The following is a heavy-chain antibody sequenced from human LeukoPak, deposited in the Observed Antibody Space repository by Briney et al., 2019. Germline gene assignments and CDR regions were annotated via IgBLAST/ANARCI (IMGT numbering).Heavy chain of an antibody. J-gene: IGHJ4*02. D-gene: IGHD5-12*01. CDR2: IKQDGSEE. Sequence: GSLRLSCAASGFILRSHWMSWVRPAPGRGLEWVAHIKQDGSEEQYVDSVEGRFILSRDDAKNSVYLQMNSLRVDDTAVYYCARGPNFGSRVDYFDYWGQGTPVTVSS. V-gene: IGHV3-7*01. CDR1: GFILRSHW. CDR3: ARGPNFGSRVDYFDY.